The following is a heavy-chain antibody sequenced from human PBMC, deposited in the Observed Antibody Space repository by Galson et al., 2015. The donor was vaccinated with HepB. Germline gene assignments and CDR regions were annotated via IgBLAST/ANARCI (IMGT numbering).Heavy chain of an antibody. CDR1: GGSISSSNW. D-gene: IGHD4-17*01. CDR3: ASGMDDDYLYFDY. V-gene: IGHV4-4*02. Sequence: SETLSLTCAVSGGSISSSNWWSWVRQPPGKGLEWIGEIFHSGSTNYNPSLKSRVIISVDKSKNQFSLKLNSVTAADTAVYYCASGMDDDYLYFDYWGHGTLVTVSS. CDR2: IFHSGST. J-gene: IGHJ4*01.